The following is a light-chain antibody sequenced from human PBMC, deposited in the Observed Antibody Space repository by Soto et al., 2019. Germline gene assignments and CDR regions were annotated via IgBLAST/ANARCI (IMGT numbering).Light chain of an antibody. CDR3: QQYGSSGT. CDR2: GAS. Sequence: EMVLTQSPGTLSLSPGERATLSGRASQSVSNTYLAWYQQKPGQAPRLLIYGASNRATGIPDRFSGSGSGTDFTLTISRLEPEDFAVYYCQQYGSSGTFGQGTKVDIK. CDR1: QSVSNTY. V-gene: IGKV3-20*01. J-gene: IGKJ1*01.